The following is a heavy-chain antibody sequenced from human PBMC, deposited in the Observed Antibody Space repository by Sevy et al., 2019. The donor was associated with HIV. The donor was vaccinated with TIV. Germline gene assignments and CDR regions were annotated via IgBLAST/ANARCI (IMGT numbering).Heavy chain of an antibody. CDR3: PTDFSDVYYYDSSATVDY. Sequence: GGSLRLSCAASGIAFSTYAMFWVRQAPGKGLEWISSISASGYSTYYADSVKGRFTLSRDNSRNTLDLQMNSLRADDTAVYYCPTDFSDVYYYDSSATVDYWGQGTLVTVSS. D-gene: IGHD3-22*01. J-gene: IGHJ4*02. V-gene: IGHV3-23*01. CDR1: GIAFSTYA. CDR2: ISASGYST.